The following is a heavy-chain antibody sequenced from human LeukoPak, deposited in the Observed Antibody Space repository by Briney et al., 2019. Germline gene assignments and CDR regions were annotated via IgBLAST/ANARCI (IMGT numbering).Heavy chain of an antibody. CDR2: TSSSDDGK. J-gene: IGHJ4*02. CDR1: GFSLSSYA. D-gene: IGHD2-15*01. CDR3: AKAPVTSCRGAFCYPLDS. Sequence: PGGSLRLSCTVSGFSLSSYAMSWVRRAPGEGLEWVSATSSSDDGKYYADSVRGRFTISRDNSRNTMYLQMNSLRAEDAAVYYCAKAPVTSCRGAFCYPLDSWGQGTLVTVSS. V-gene: IGHV3-23*01.